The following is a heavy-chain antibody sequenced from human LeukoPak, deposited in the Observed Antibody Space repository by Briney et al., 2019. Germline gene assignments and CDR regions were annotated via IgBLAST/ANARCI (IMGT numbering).Heavy chain of an antibody. V-gene: IGHV4-39*07. J-gene: IGHJ4*02. D-gene: IGHD3-22*01. CDR3: ARDSDSGGYYNGFDF. CDR1: GVSISSSDHY. CDR2: VSSSGTT. Sequence: PSETLSLTCTVSGVSISSSDHYWGWIRQPPGKGLEWIGSVSSSGTTSHNPSLKSRVTISIDTSKNQFFLILSSVSAADTAVYYCARDSDSGGYYNGFDFWGQGALVTVSS.